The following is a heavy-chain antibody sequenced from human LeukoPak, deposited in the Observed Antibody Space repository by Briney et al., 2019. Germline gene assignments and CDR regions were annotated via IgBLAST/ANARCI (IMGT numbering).Heavy chain of an antibody. CDR2: ISAYNGNT. D-gene: IGHD3-22*01. J-gene: IGHJ4*02. Sequence: ASVKVSCKASGYTFTSYGISWVRQAPGQGLEWMGWISAYNGNTNYAQKLQGRVTMTTDTSTSTAYMELRSLRSDDTAVYYCARDTPEYYYDSSGHYPPDYWGQGTLVTVSS. CDR1: GYTFTSYG. V-gene: IGHV1-18*01. CDR3: ARDTPEYYYDSSGHYPPDY.